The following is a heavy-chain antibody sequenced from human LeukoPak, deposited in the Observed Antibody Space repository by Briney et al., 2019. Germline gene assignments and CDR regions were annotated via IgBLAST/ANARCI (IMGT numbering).Heavy chain of an antibody. J-gene: IGHJ5*02. CDR3: VKIFHTDGYYLGEHLFDA. CDR1: GFTFNNYA. D-gene: IGHD3-22*01. Sequence: GGSLRLSCAASGFTFNNYAMSWVRQAPGKGPEWLSAISGSGGSTTDADSVKGRFTTSRDNSKSTLYLQMNSLRAEDTAIYYCVKIFHTDGYYLGEHLFDAWGQGTLVTVSS. CDR2: ISGSGGST. V-gene: IGHV3-23*01.